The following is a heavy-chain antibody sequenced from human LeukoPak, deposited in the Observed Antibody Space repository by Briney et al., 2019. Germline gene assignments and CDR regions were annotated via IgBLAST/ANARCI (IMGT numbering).Heavy chain of an antibody. CDR3: ARRNYGSGSYYGAFDI. J-gene: IGHJ3*02. CDR2: IYYSGST. Sequence: PSETLSLTCTVSGGSISSYYWSWIRQPPGKGLEWIGYIYYSGSTNYNPSLKSRVTISVDTSKNQFSLKLSSVTAADTAVYYCARRNYGSGSYYGAFDIWGQGTMVTVSS. V-gene: IGHV4-59*08. D-gene: IGHD3-10*01. CDR1: GGSISSYY.